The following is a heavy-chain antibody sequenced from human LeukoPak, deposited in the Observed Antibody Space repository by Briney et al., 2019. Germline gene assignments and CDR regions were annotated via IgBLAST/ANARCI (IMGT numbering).Heavy chain of an antibody. D-gene: IGHD5-24*01. CDR3: AGLIQLWPIDS. CDR1: GGSISSTSYY. J-gene: IGHJ4*02. CDR2: IYYSGST. V-gene: IGHV4-39*01. Sequence: PSETLSLTCTVSGGSISSTSYYWGWIRQPPGKGLEWIGDIYYSGSTYYNPSLKSRVTISVDTSKNQFSLKLSSVTAADTAVYYCAGLIQLWPIDSWGQGTLVIVSS.